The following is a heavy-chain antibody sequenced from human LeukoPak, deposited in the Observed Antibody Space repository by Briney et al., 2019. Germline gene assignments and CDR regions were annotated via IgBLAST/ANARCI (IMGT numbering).Heavy chain of an antibody. CDR1: GGSFSGYY. V-gene: IGHV4-34*01. J-gene: IGHJ4*02. CDR3: ARGLNY. Sequence: SETLSLTCAVYGGSFSGYYWSWIRQPPGKGLEWIGEINHSGSTNYNPSLKSRVTISVDTSKNQFSLKLSSVTAADTAVYYCARGLNYWGQGTLVTVSS. CDR2: INHSGST.